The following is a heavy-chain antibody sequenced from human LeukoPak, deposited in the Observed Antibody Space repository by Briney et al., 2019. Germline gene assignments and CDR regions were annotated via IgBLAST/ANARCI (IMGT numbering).Heavy chain of an antibody. CDR3: ARGSIGAPHHFDY. V-gene: IGHV7-4-1*02. CDR1: GYIFTSYD. Sequence: ASVKVSCKASGYIFTSYDIRWVRQATGQGLEWMGWINTNTGNPTYAQGFTGRFVFSLDTSVSTAYLQISSLKAEDTAVYYCARGSIGAPHHFDYWGQGTLVTVSS. J-gene: IGHJ4*02. CDR2: INTNTGNP. D-gene: IGHD3-10*01.